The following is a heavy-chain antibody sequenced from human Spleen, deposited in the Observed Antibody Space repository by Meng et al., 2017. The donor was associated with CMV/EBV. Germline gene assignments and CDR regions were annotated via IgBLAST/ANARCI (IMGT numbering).Heavy chain of an antibody. Sequence: ASVKVSCKASGYTFTGYYMNWVRQAPGQGLEWMGWINPNSGGTNYAQQFQGRVTMTRDTSISTAYMELSRLRSDDTAVYYCAILYDFWSGDYTGEGWGQGTTVTVSS. CDR1: GYTFTGYY. J-gene: IGHJ6*02. V-gene: IGHV1-2*02. CDR3: AILYDFWSGDYTGEG. CDR2: INPNSGGT. D-gene: IGHD3-3*01.